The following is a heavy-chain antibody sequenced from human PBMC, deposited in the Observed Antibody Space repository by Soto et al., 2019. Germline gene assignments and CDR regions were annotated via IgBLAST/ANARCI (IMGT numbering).Heavy chain of an antibody. D-gene: IGHD4-17*01. CDR2: LIPIFGTT. V-gene: IGHV1-69*13. CDR1: GGTFGSNG. CDR3: ARGKVYGGNLDY. J-gene: IGHJ4*02. Sequence: SVKVSCKASGGTFGSNGITWARQAPGQGIEWMGGLIPIFGTTNYAQKFQGRVTITADESTSTAYMELSSRSSEDTAVYYCARGKVYGGNLDYWGQGTLVTVSS.